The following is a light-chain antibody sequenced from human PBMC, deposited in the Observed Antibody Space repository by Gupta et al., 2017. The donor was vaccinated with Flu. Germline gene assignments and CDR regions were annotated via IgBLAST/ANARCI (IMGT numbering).Light chain of an antibody. Sequence: QSVLTQPPSVSWAPGQRVTISCTGSSSNIGAGYDVHWYQQLPGTAPKLLIYGNSNRPSGVPDRFSGSKSGTSASLAITGLQAEDEADYYCQSYDSNLSGWVFGGGTKLTVL. J-gene: IGLJ3*02. CDR2: GNS. CDR3: QSYDSNLSGWV. V-gene: IGLV1-40*01. CDR1: SSNIGAGYD.